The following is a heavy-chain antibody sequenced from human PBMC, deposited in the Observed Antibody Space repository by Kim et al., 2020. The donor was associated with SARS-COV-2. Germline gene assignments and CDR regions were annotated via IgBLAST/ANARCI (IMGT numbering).Heavy chain of an antibody. CDR3: ASPKAELRGFLGYGMDV. D-gene: IGHD1-7*01. V-gene: IGHV1-3*01. J-gene: IGHJ6*02. Sequence: CQGRVTITRDTSASTAYMELSSLRSEDTAVYYCASPKAELRGFLGYGMDVWGQGTTVTVSS.